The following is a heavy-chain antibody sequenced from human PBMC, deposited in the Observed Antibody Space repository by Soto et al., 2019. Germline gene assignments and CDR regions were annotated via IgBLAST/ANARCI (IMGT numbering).Heavy chain of an antibody. CDR3: ARVGSSGWYDAFDI. D-gene: IGHD6-19*01. J-gene: IGHJ3*02. CDR1: GYTFTNYF. Sequence: ASVKVSCKASGYTFTNYFLHWVRQAAGQGLEWMGVMHPSGDSTTFALKFQGRVTMTSDTSTSTVFMELSSLRSEDTAVYYCARVGSSGWYDAFDIWGQGTMVTVS. CDR2: MHPSGDST. V-gene: IGHV1-46*03.